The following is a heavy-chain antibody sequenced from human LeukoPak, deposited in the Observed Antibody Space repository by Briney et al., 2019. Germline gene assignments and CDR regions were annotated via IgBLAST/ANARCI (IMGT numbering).Heavy chain of an antibody. J-gene: IGHJ4*02. V-gene: IGHV1-2*02. Sequence: ASVKVSCKASGYTFTGSYLHWVRQAPGQGLEWMGWINPNSGATDYAQKFQGRVTMTRDTSITTAHMELMSLTSDATAMYYCARGGAVAGVDYWGQGTLVTVSS. CDR3: ARGGAVAGVDY. CDR2: INPNSGAT. CDR1: GYTFTGSY. D-gene: IGHD6-19*01.